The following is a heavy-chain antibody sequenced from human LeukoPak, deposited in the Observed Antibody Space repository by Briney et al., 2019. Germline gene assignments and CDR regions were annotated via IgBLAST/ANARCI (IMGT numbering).Heavy chain of an antibody. Sequence: SETLSLTCTVSGGSISSYYWSWIRQPPGKGLEWIGYIYYSGSTNYNPSLKSRVTISVATSKNQFSLKLSSVTAADTAVYYCARERLRRDAFDISGQGTMVTVSS. CDR1: GGSISSYY. CDR3: ARERLRRDAFDI. D-gene: IGHD2-8*01. V-gene: IGHV4-59*01. J-gene: IGHJ3*02. CDR2: IYYSGST.